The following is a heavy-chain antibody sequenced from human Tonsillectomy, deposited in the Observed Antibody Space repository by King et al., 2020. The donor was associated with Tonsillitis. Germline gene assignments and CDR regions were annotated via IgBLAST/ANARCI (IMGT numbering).Heavy chain of an antibody. J-gene: IGHJ6*02. V-gene: IGHV3-23*04. CDR1: GFSFGSYA. Sequence: VQLVESGGGLVQPGGSLRLSCAASGFSFGSYAMSWVRQASGKGLEWVSGISGSGGTIYYADSEKGRFTISRDTSKNTLYLQMNSLRGEDTGVYYCAKDSGNNYYDMDVWGQGTTVTVSS. CDR3: AKDSGNNYYDMDV. CDR2: ISGSGGTI.